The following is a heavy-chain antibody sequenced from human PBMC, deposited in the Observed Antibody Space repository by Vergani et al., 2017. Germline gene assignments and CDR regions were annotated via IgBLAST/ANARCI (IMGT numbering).Heavy chain of an antibody. CDR1: GFTFIMHA. D-gene: IGHD6-19*01. CDR2: LSASARRT. CDR3: AKVGRSEVAGTFGAFDI. Sequence: EVQLLESGGDLVQPGGSLRLSCAASGFTFIMHAMSWVRQAPGKGLEWVSTLSASARRTHYADSVKGRFTISRDNSKNTLFLHMNSLRPEDTAVYYCAKVGRSEVAGTFGAFDIWGQGTMVTVSS. V-gene: IGHV3-23*01. J-gene: IGHJ3*02.